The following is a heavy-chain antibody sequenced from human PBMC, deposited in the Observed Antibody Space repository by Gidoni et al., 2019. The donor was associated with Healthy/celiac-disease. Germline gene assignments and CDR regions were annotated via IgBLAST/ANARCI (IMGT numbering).Heavy chain of an antibody. CDR1: GGTFSSYA. J-gene: IGHJ1*01. D-gene: IGHD3-22*01. CDR3: ARSITADSSGYYEYFQH. CDR2: IVPIFGTA. Sequence: VQLVQSGAEVKQPGTSVKVSCKASGGTFSSYAISWVRQAPGQGLEWMGVIVPIFGTANYAQKFQGRVTITADESTSTAYMELSSLRSEDTAVYYWARSITADSSGYYEYFQHWGQGTLVTVSS. V-gene: IGHV1-69*01.